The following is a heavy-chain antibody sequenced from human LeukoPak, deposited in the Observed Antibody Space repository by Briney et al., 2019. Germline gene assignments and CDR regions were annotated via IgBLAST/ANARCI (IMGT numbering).Heavy chain of an antibody. Sequence: SETLSLTCTVSGGSISSSSYYWGWIRQPPGKGLEWIGSIYYSGSTYYNPSLKSRVTISVDTSKNQFSLKLSPVTAADTAVYYCAREGDSNYYFDYWGQGTLVTVSS. CDR2: IYYSGST. V-gene: IGHV4-39*07. D-gene: IGHD4-11*01. CDR1: GGSISSSSYY. CDR3: AREGDSNYYFDY. J-gene: IGHJ4*02.